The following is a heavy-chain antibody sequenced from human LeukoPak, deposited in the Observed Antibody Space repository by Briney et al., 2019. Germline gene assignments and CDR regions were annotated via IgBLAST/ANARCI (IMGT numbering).Heavy chain of an antibody. D-gene: IGHD6-13*01. Sequence: SETLSLTCSVSGDSISSYYWSWLRQPPGKGLEWIGNIYYSGSPNYNPSLKRRVTISLDTSENQFSLRLSSVTAADTAVYYCTRDRRAAGSIFDYWGQGTLVTVSS. CDR3: TRDRRAAGSIFDY. J-gene: IGHJ4*02. CDR1: GDSISSYY. V-gene: IGHV4-59*01. CDR2: IYYSGSP.